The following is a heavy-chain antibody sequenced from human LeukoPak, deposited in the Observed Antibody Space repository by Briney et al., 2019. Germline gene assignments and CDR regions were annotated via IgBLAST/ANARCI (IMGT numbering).Heavy chain of an antibody. V-gene: IGHV3-30-3*01. CDR1: GFTFSSYA. CDR2: ISYDGSNK. CDR3: ARDGVAWAGYNRRPSEPNI. J-gene: IGHJ3*02. Sequence: GRSLRLSCAASGFTFSSYAMHWVRQAPGKGLEWVAVISYDGSNKYYADSVKGRFTISRDNSKNTLYLQMNSLTIEDTAVYYCARDGVAWAGYNRRPSEPNIWGQGTMVTVSS. D-gene: IGHD5-24*01.